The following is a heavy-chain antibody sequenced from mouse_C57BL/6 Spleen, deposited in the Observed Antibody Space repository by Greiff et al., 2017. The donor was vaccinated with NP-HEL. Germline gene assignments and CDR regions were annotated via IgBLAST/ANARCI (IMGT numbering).Heavy chain of an antibody. CDR3: ARHGDYDDFDY. CDR1: GFTFSSYT. D-gene: IGHD2-4*01. J-gene: IGHJ2*01. Sequence: EVKVVESGGGLVKPGGSLKLSCAASGFTFSSYTMSWVRQTPEKRLEWVATISGGGGNTYYPDSVKGRFTISRDNAKNTLYLQMSSLMSEDTALYYCARHGDYDDFDYWGQGTTLTVSS. CDR2: ISGGGGNT. V-gene: IGHV5-9*01.